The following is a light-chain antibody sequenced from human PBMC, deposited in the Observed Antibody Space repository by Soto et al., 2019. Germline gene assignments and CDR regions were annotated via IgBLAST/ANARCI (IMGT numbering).Light chain of an antibody. CDR2: DVS. CDR1: SSDVGGYNY. Sequence: QSVLTQPASVSGSPGQSITISCTGTSSDVGGYNYVSWYQQHPGKAPKLMIYDVSNRPSGVSNRFSRSKSGNTASLTISGLQAEDEADYYCSSYTSSSTWVFGGGTKLTVL. V-gene: IGLV2-14*01. J-gene: IGLJ3*02. CDR3: SSYTSSSTWV.